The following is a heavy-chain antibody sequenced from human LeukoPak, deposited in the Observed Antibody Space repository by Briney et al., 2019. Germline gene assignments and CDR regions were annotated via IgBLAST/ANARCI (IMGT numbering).Heavy chain of an antibody. Sequence: GGSLRLSCAASGFTFSSYAMSWVRQAPGKGLEWVSAISGSGGSTYYADSVKGRFTISRDNSKNTLYLQMNSLRAEDTAVYYCAKGPGIAVAGNEAYFDYWGQGTLVTVSS. CDR2: ISGSGGST. J-gene: IGHJ4*02. D-gene: IGHD6-19*01. CDR3: AKGPGIAVAGNEAYFDY. CDR1: GFTFSSYA. V-gene: IGHV3-23*01.